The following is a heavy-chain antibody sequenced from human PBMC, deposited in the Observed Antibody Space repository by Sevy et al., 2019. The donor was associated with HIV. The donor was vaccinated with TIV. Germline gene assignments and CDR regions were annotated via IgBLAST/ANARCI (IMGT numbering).Heavy chain of an antibody. CDR2: IKQDGSEK. D-gene: IGHD3-22*01. Sequence: GGSLRLSCAASGFTFSNYWMSWVRQAPGKGLEWVANIKQDGSEKYYVDSLKGRFTISRDNAKNSLYLQMNSLRAEDTAVYYCARGNYYDSTGYYPDTFDIWGQGTMVTVSS. J-gene: IGHJ3*02. CDR3: ARGNYYDSTGYYPDTFDI. CDR1: GFTFSNYW. V-gene: IGHV3-7*01.